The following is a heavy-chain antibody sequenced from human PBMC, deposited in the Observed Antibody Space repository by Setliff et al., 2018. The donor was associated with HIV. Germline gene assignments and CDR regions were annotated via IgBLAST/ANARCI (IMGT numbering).Heavy chain of an antibody. Sequence: GSLRLSCAASGFTFSNYWMSWVRQAPGKGLEWVGRIRSKVDGGAADYAAPVKGRFTISRDDSKNTLYLQMSSLKTEDTAVYYCTTESVFLDYFFDYWGQGTLVTVSS. D-gene: IGHD3-9*01. V-gene: IGHV3-15*05. CDR2: IRSKVDGGAA. J-gene: IGHJ4*02. CDR1: GFTFSNYW. CDR3: TTESVFLDYFFDY.